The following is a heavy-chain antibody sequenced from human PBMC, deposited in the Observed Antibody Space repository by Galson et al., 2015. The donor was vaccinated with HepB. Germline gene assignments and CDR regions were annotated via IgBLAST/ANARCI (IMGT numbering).Heavy chain of an antibody. CDR2: ISGSGGST. D-gene: IGHD3-3*01. J-gene: IGHJ4*02. CDR3: AKGNDFGAVVPYFFNY. CDR1: GFTFSSYA. V-gene: IGHV3-23*01. Sequence: SLRLSCAASGFTFSSYAMSWVRQAPGKGLEWVSAISGSGGSTYYADSVKGRFTISRDNSKNTLYLQMNSLRAEDTAVYYCAKGNDFGAVVPYFFNYWGQGILVTVSS.